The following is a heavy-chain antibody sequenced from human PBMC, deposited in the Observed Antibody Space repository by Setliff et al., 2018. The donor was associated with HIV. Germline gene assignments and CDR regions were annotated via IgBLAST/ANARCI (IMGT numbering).Heavy chain of an antibody. CDR1: GVSTSSSNYY. J-gene: IGHJ6*03. CDR2: ITHSGST. Sequence: SETLSLTCTVSGVSTSSSNYYWTWIRQPPGKGLEWIGEITHSGSTNYNPSLETRVTISVDTSKNQFSLKLSSVTAADTAVYYCAKGVAGLQYYYYYMDVWGKGTTVTVSS. D-gene: IGHD6-19*01. CDR3: AKGVAGLQYYYYYMDV. V-gene: IGHV4-39*07.